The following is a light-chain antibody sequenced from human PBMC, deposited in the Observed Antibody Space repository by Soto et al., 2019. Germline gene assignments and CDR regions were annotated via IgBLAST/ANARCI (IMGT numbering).Light chain of an antibody. CDR2: STN. CDR1: SSNIGRNT. Sequence: QSVLTQPPSASGTPGQRVTISCSGSSSNIGRNTVNWYQQLPGTAPKLLIYSTNQRPSGVPDRFSGSKSGTSASLAISGLQSEDEVDYYCAAWDDSLNGRYVFGNGTKVTVL. J-gene: IGLJ1*01. CDR3: AAWDDSLNGRYV. V-gene: IGLV1-44*01.